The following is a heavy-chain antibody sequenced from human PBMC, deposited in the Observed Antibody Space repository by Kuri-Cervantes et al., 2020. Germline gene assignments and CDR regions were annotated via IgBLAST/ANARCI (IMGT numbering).Heavy chain of an antibody. Sequence: GESLKISCAASGFTFSSYGMSWVRQAPGKGLEWVSGLNWSGGSTAYADSVKGRFTISRDNAKNSLYLQMNSLRAEDTAVYYCAKSAIRRNDYWGQGTLVTVSS. CDR2: LNWSGGST. D-gene: IGHD3-3*01. V-gene: IGHV3-20*04. CDR1: GFTFSSYG. CDR3: AKSAIRRNDY. J-gene: IGHJ4*02.